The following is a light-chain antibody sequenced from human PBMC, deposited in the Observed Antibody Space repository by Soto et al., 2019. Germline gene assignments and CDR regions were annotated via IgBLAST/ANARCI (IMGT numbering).Light chain of an antibody. CDR1: QGIRND. Sequence: AIQLTQSPSSLSASVGDRVTITCRASQGIRNDLGWYHQKPGQAPKLLIFAASSLQVGVPSRFSGSGSGTDFTLTISSLQPEDFATYYCLQNSDYPPTFGPGTKVDIK. J-gene: IGKJ3*01. CDR3: LQNSDYPPT. CDR2: AAS. V-gene: IGKV1-6*01.